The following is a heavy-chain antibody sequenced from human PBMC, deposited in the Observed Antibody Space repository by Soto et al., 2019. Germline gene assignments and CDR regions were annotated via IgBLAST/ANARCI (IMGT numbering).Heavy chain of an antibody. CDR1: GGSISRSSYY. CDR3: AGPYYGSGSYYYYYGMDV. CDR2: IYYSGST. J-gene: IGHJ6*02. Sequence: SETLSLTCTVSGGSISRSSYYWVWIRQPPGKGLEWIGSIYYSGSTYYNPSLKSRVTISVDTSKNQFSLKLSSVTAADTAVYYCAGPYYGSGSYYYYYGMDVWGQGTTVTVSS. D-gene: IGHD3-10*01. V-gene: IGHV4-39*01.